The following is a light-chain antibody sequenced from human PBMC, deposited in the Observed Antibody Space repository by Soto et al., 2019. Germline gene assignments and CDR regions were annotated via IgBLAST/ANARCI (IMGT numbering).Light chain of an antibody. V-gene: IGKV3-15*01. J-gene: IGKJ5*01. Sequence: EIVMTQSPATLSLSPGERATLSCRASHSVSSNLAWYQQKPGQAPRLLIYGASTRATGIPARFSGSGSGTEFTLTISSLQSEDFAVYYCQQYNNWPITFGQGPRLEIK. CDR3: QQYNNWPIT. CDR2: GAS. CDR1: HSVSSN.